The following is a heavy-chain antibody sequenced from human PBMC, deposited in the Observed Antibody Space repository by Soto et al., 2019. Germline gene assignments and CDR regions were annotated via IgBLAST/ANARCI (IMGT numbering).Heavy chain of an antibody. V-gene: IGHV4-30-2*01. Sequence: SETLSLTCAVSGGSISSGGYSWSWIRQPPGKGLEWIGYIYHSGSTYYNPSLKSRVTISVDRSKNQFSLKLSSVTAADTAVYYCARDRGYCSGGKHYNWFDPWGQGTLVTVSS. CDR2: IYHSGST. D-gene: IGHD3-10*01. J-gene: IGHJ5*02. CDR3: ARDRGYCSGGKHYNWFDP. CDR1: GGSISSGGYS.